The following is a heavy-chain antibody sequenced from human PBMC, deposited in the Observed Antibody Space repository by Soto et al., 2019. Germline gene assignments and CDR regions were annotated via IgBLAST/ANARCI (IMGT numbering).Heavy chain of an antibody. J-gene: IGHJ4*02. CDR2: INAGNGNT. CDR1: GYAFTNFA. D-gene: IGHD3-9*01. Sequence: ASVKVSCKASGYAFTNFAIHWVRQAPGQRLEWMGWINAGNGNTKYSQRFQARVTITRDTSASTAYMEMSRLRSEDTAVYYCARTYYDILTGYSPNPFDYWGQGTLGTAPQ. V-gene: IGHV1-3*01. CDR3: ARTYYDILTGYSPNPFDY.